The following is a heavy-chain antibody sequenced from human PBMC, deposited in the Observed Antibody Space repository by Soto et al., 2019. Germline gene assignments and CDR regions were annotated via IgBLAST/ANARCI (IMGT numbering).Heavy chain of an antibody. V-gene: IGHV4-61*03. CDR3: ARGGYCSGNSCPAYYYYYYGMDV. CDR1: GGSVSSGSYY. CDR2: IYYTGNS. J-gene: IGHJ6*02. Sequence: SETLSLTCTVSGGSVSSGSYYWSWIRQPPGKGLEWIGFIYYTGNSNYNPSLKNRVTMSVDTSKSHFSLKLSSVTAADTAVYYCARGGYCSGNSCPAYYYYYYGMDVWGQGTTVTVSS. D-gene: IGHD2-15*01.